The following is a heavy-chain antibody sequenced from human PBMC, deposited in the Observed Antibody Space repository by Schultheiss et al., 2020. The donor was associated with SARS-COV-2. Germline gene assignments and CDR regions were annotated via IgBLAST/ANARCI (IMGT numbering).Heavy chain of an antibody. CDR2: IKQDGSEK. Sequence: GESLKISCAASGFTFSSYWMSWVRQAPGKGLEWVANIKQDGSEKYYVDSVKGRFTISRDNAKNSLYLQMNSLRAEDTAVYYCTTGDGYWGQGTLVTVSS. V-gene: IGHV3-7*03. CDR3: TTGDGY. J-gene: IGHJ4*02. CDR1: GFTFSSYW.